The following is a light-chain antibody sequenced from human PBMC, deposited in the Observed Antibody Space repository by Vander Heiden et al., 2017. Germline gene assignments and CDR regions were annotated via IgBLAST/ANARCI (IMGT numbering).Light chain of an antibody. J-gene: IGKJ1*01. Sequence: DIGMTQSPDSRPVSLGERATINCKSSQSVLYSSNNKNYLAWYQQKPGQPPKLLIYWASTRASGVPDRFSGSGSGTDFTLTISSLQAEDVAVYYCQQYYSTLWTFGQGTKVEIK. CDR2: WAS. V-gene: IGKV4-1*01. CDR1: QSVLYSSNNKNY. CDR3: QQYYSTLWT.